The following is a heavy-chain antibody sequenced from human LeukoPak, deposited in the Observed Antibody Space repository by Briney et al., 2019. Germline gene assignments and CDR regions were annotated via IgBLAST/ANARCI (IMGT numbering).Heavy chain of an antibody. V-gene: IGHV3-7*01. J-gene: IGHJ4*02. D-gene: IGHD5-24*01. CDR3: ARDRAYNSFDY. Sequence: GGSLRLSCAASGFSFSDSWMNWVRQAPGKGLEWVASMNPDGSQRYYADSVRGRFTISRDNSKSSLYLQMNSLRAEDTATYFCARDRAYNSFDYWGQGTLVIVSS. CDR1: GFSFSDSW. CDR2: MNPDGSQR.